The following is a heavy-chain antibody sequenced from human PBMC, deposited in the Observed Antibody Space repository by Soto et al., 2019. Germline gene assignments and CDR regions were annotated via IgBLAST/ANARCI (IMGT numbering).Heavy chain of an antibody. J-gene: IGHJ4*02. CDR2: IDGTGSTT. V-gene: IGHV3-23*01. CDR1: GFTFSNYG. CDR3: AGGSDY. Sequence: EVQLLESGGGLVQPGRSLRLSCAASGFTFSNYGMKWVRQAPGKGLEWVSGIDGTGSTTYYADSVKGRFTISRDNSKNTLFLQMNSLRAEDTAVYYCAGGSDYWGQGTLVTVSS.